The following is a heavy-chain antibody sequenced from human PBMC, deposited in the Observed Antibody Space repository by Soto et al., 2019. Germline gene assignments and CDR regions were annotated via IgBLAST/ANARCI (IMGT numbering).Heavy chain of an antibody. CDR1: GFSLSTSGVG. CDR2: IYWDDDK. D-gene: IGHD6-19*01. Sequence: QITLKESGPTLVKPTQTLTLTCTFSGFSLSTSGVGVGWIRQSPGKALEWLALIYWDDDKRYSPSLKSRLTNTKDTSKNQVVLTMTNMDPVDTATYYCARDGSGWLKFDYWGQGTLVTVSS. CDR3: ARDGSGWLKFDY. V-gene: IGHV2-5*02. J-gene: IGHJ4*02.